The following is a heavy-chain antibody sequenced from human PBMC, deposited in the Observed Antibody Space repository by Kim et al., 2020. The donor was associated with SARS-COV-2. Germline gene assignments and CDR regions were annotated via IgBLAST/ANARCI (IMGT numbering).Heavy chain of an antibody. D-gene: IGHD3-16*01. CDR1: GYTFTSYD. CDR2: MNPNSGNT. Sequence: ASVKVSCKASGYTFTSYDINWVRQATGQGLEWMGWMNPNSGNTGYAQKFQGRVTMTRNTSISTAYMELSSLRSKDTAVYYCAVWLQTNYYYYGMDVWGQGTTVTVSS. V-gene: IGHV1-8*01. J-gene: IGHJ6*02. CDR3: AVWLQTNYYYYGMDV.